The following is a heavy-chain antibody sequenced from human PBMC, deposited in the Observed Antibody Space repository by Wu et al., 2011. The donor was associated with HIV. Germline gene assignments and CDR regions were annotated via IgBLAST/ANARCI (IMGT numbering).Heavy chain of an antibody. CDR1: GDTFSSFA. CDR2: IIPIFDTA. V-gene: IGHV1-69*05. Sequence: HVQLVQSGAEAKKPGSSVKVSCKASGDTFSSFAISWVRQAPGQGLEWMGGIIPIFDTANYAQKFQGRVTITTDESTSTVYMELNSLRSEDTAVYYCARDFGGDEDLRGGQGTLVTVSS. D-gene: IGHD2-21*01. J-gene: IGHJ4*02. CDR3: ARDFGGDEDLR.